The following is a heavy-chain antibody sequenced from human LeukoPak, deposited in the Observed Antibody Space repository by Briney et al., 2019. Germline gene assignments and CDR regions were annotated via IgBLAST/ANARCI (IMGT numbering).Heavy chain of an antibody. CDR2: IYYSGST. D-gene: IGHD1-1*01. CDR1: GGSISSSSYY. V-gene: IGHV4-61*01. CDR3: ARSSWNDPFDY. Sequence: PSETLSLTCTVSGGSISSSSYYWSWIRQSPGKGLEWIGYIYYSGSTNYNPSLKSRVTISVDTSKNQFSLKLSSVTAADTAVYYCARSSWNDPFDYWGQGTLVTVSS. J-gene: IGHJ4*02.